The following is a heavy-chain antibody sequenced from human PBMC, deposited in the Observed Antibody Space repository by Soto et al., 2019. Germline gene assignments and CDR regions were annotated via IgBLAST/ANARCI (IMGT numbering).Heavy chain of an antibody. CDR1: GGSISSGGYY. J-gene: IGHJ6*03. CDR3: ARALGHYGSGSYYNPDYYYYYIDV. CDR2: IYYSGRT. V-gene: IGHV4-31*03. Sequence: QVQLQESGPGLVKPSQTLSLTCTVSGGSISSGGYYWSWIRQHPGKGLEWIGYIYYSGRTYYNPSVKSRVIISVDTSKIQFSLKLSSVTAADTAVYYCARALGHYGSGSYYNPDYYYYYIDVWGKGTTVTVSS. D-gene: IGHD3-10*01.